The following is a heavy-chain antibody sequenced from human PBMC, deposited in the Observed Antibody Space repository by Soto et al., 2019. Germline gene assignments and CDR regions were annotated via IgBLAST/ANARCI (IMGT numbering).Heavy chain of an antibody. CDR2: IYYSGST. CDR1: GGSISSGDYY. V-gene: IGHV4-30-4*01. D-gene: IGHD5-18*01. CDR3: ARESSRGYSYGPPGP. Sequence: PSETLSLTCTVSGGSISSGDYYWSWIRQPPGKGLEWIGYIYYSGSTYYNPSLKSRVTISVDTSKNQFSLKLSSVTAADTAVYYCARESSRGYSYGPPGPWGQGTLVTVSS. J-gene: IGHJ5*02.